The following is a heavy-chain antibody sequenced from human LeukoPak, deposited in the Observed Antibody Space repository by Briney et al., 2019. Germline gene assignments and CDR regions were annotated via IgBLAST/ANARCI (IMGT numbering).Heavy chain of an antibody. D-gene: IGHD1-26*01. CDR1: GASITDYY. J-gene: IGHJ5*02. CDR3: ARHLGEGTYPMDR. Sequence: SEALSLTCTVSGASITDYYWSWIRQTPEMGLEYIGYIHISGKTYNNPSLKGRVTVSLDTSQKQFSLKLTSVTAADTAVYFCARHLGEGTYPMDRWGQGILVTASS. V-gene: IGHV4-59*08. CDR2: IHISGKT.